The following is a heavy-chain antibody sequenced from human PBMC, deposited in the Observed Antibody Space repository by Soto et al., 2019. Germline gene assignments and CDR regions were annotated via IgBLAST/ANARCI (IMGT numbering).Heavy chain of an antibody. CDR3: ARARYCASPSCYKHYYYGMDT. V-gene: IGHV1-18*04. Sequence: ASVKVSCKASGYTFTSHGISWVRQAPGQGLEWLGWISTYNSRTHYAQKVQGRVTMTTDTSTSTAYLDLRSLTFNDTAVYYCARARYCASPSCYKHYYYGMDTWGQGTTVTVSS. CDR1: GYTFTSHG. CDR2: ISTYNSRT. D-gene: IGHD2-2*02. J-gene: IGHJ6*02.